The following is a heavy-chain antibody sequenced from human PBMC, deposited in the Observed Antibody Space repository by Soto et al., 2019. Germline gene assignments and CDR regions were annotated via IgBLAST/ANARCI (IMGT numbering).Heavy chain of an antibody. Sequence: GGSLRLSCAASGFTFSSYAMSWVRQAPGKGLEWVSAISGSGGSTYYADSVKGRFTISRDNSKNTLYLQMNSLRAEDTAVYYCARAGSGLYYYYYYGMDVWGQGTTVTVSS. CDR3: ARAGSGLYYYYYYGMDV. V-gene: IGHV3-23*01. D-gene: IGHD3-10*01. CDR2: ISGSGGST. CDR1: GFTFSSYA. J-gene: IGHJ6*02.